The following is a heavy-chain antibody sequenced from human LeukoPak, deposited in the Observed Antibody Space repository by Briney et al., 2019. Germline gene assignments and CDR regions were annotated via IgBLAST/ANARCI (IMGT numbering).Heavy chain of an antibody. CDR1: GFTFSSYS. CDR2: ISTSSTYI. Sequence: PGGSLRLSCEASGFTFSSYSMNWVRQAPGKGLEWVSSISTSSTYIYYADSVKGRFTISRDNSKNTLYLQMNSLRAEDTAVYYCARMIVPNWYFDLWGRGTLVTVSS. J-gene: IGHJ2*01. CDR3: ARMIVPNWYFDL. D-gene: IGHD3-22*01. V-gene: IGHV3-21*04.